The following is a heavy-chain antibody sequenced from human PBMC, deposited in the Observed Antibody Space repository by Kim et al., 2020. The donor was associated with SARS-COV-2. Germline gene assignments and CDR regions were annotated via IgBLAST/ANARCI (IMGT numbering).Heavy chain of an antibody. Sequence: ASVKVSCKASGYTFSGHYIHWVRQAPGQGLEWMGLINPNTGDTTYAQKFQGRVIMTRDTSMSTAYMELSRLRSDDTAVYYCARGGADNCTTCYRAKWFDPWGQGTLVIVSS. V-gene: IGHV1-2*02. J-gene: IGHJ5*02. CDR1: GYTFSGHY. CDR2: INPNTGDT. D-gene: IGHD1-1*01. CDR3: ARGGADNCTTCYRAKWFDP.